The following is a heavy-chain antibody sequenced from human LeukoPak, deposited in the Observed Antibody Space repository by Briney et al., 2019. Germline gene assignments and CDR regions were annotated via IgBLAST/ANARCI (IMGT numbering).Heavy chain of an antibody. D-gene: IGHD3-10*01. V-gene: IGHV3-23*01. Sequence: GGSLRLSCAASGFTLNSYAMSWVRQAPGKGLEWVSATSGSGDYTYYADSVKGRVTISRDNSKNTLYLQMSSLRAEDTAVYYYARDSVLLWFGDLPYYFDIWGQGTLVTVSS. CDR2: TSGSGDYT. J-gene: IGHJ4*02. CDR3: ARDSVLLWFGDLPYYFDI. CDR1: GFTLNSYA.